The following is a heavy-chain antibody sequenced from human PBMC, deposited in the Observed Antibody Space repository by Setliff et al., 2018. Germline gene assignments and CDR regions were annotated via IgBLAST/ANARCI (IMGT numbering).Heavy chain of an antibody. J-gene: IGHJ4*02. CDR2: IGHTGSI. CDR1: GGSVSSGSYY. D-gene: IGHD2-21*02. V-gene: IGHV4-61*01. CDR3: ARDLGHGGDSDY. Sequence: LSLTCTVSGGSVSSGSYYWSWIRQPPGKGLEWVGNIGHTGSINYNPSLKSRLTISRDTSKNQVSLKLNSVTATDTAVYYCARDLGHGGDSDYWGQGILVTVSS.